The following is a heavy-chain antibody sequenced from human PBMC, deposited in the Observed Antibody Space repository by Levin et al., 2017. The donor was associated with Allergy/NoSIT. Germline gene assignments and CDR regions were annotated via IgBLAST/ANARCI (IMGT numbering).Heavy chain of an antibody. Sequence: ASVKVSCKASGYTFISYFIHWVRQAPGQGLEWVGIINPSSGSTTYAQKFQGRVTMTRDTSTSTVYMELNSLRSEDTAVYYCARGGSSSWYAWFDPWGQGTLVTVSS. V-gene: IGHV1-46*03. J-gene: IGHJ5*02. D-gene: IGHD6-13*01. CDR1: GYTFISYF. CDR3: ARGGSSSWYAWFDP. CDR2: INPSSGST.